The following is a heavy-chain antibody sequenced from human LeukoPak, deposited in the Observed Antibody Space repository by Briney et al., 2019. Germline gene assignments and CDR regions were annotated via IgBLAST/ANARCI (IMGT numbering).Heavy chain of an antibody. V-gene: IGHV3-7*03. J-gene: IGHJ4*02. D-gene: IGHD3-16*01. CDR1: GFTFNNAW. CDR3: ARTLRGGGALDY. Sequence: GGSLRLSCAASGFTFNNAWLNWVRQAPGKGLEWVANIKEDGSEKYYVDSVKGRFTISRDNAKNSLFLQMNSLRAEDMAVYYCARTLRGGGALDYWGQGTLVTVSS. CDR2: IKEDGSEK.